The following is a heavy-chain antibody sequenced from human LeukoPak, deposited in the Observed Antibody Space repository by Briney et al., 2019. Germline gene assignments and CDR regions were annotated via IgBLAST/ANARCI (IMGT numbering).Heavy chain of an antibody. CDR3: AKDLSTTVVTPDWDFDY. J-gene: IGHJ4*02. D-gene: IGHD4-23*01. Sequence: PGGSLRLSCAASGFTFSSYAMSWVRQVPGKGLEWVSAISGSGGSTYYADSVKGRFTISRDNSKNTLYLQMNSLRAEDTAVYYCAKDLSTTVVTPDWDFDYWGQGTLVTVSS. CDR1: GFTFSSYA. CDR2: ISGSGGST. V-gene: IGHV3-23*01.